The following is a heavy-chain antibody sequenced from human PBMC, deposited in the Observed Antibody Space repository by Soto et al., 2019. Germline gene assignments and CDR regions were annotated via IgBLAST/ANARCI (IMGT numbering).Heavy chain of an antibody. V-gene: IGHV1-8*01. CDR2: MNPNSGNT. CDR3: ARGGWTELYYYGMDV. J-gene: IGHJ6*02. D-gene: IGHD1-7*01. CDR1: GYTFTSYD. Sequence: ASVKVSCKASGYTFTSYDINWVRQATGQGLEWMGWMNPNSGNTGYVQKFQGRVTMTRNTSISTAYMELSSLRSEDTAVYYCARGGWTELYYYGMDVWGQGTTVTVSS.